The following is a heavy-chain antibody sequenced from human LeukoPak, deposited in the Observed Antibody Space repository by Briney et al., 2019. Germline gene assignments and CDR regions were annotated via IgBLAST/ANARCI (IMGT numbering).Heavy chain of an antibody. CDR2: INPSGGST. CDR3: ARDKSVRDEAWWFNL. D-gene: IGHD5-24*01. V-gene: IGHV1-46*01. Sequence: ASVKVSCKASGYTFTSYYMHWVRQAPGEGLEWMGIINPSGGSTSYAQKFQGRVTMTRDMSTSTVYMELSSLRSEDTAEYYCARDKSVRDEAWWFNLWGQGTLVTVSS. J-gene: IGHJ5*02. CDR1: GYTFTSYY.